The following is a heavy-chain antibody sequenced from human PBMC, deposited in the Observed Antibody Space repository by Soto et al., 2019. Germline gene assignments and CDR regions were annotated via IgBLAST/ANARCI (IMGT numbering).Heavy chain of an antibody. D-gene: IGHD6-6*01. V-gene: IGHV4-34*01. J-gene: IGHJ6*02. CDR1: GESFNGYY. CDR2: IHHSGST. Sequence: SETLSLTCTAYGESFNGYYWSWIRQPPGKGLEWIGEIHHSGSTNYNPSLKSRVTISVDTSKNQFSLKLSSVTAADTAVYYCARGRQYSSSSAYYYGMDVWGQGTTVTVSS. CDR3: ARGRQYSSSSAYYYGMDV.